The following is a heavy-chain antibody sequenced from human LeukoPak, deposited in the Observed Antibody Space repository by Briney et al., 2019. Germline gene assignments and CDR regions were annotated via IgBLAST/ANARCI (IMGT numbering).Heavy chain of an antibody. V-gene: IGHV3-21*01. D-gene: IGHD3/OR15-3a*01. CDR2: ISSDSKYI. CDR3: ARVAFGLYVMAV. CDR1: GFTFSTYS. Sequence: GGSLRLSCAASGFTFSTYSMNWVRQAPGKGLEWVSSISSDSKYIFYADSLKGRFTISRDNAKNSLYLQIISLRAEDTAVYYCARVAFGLYVMAVWGQGTTVTVSS. J-gene: IGHJ6*02.